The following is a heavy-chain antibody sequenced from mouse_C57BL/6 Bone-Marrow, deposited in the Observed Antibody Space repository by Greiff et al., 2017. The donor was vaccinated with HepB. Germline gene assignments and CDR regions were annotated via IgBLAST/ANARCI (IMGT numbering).Heavy chain of an antibody. CDR1: GFTFSDYY. Sequence: EVQGVESGGGLVQPGGSLKLSCAASGFTFSDYYMYWVRQTPDKRLEWVAYISNGGGSTYYPDTVKGRFTISRDNAKNTLYLQMSRLKSEDTAMYYCARHGMDYWGQGTSVTVSS. J-gene: IGHJ4*01. CDR2: ISNGGGST. V-gene: IGHV5-12*01. CDR3: ARHGMDY.